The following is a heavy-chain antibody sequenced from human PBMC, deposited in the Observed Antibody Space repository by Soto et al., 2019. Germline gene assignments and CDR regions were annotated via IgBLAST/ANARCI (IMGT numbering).Heavy chain of an antibody. Sequence: QVQLVQSGAEVKKPGASVKVSCKASGYTFTSYGISWVRQAPGQGLEWMGWISAYNGNTNYAQKLQGRVTMNTDTSTSTAYMELRSLRADDTAVYYCARVGWDEEVVPASGFDYWGQGTLVTVSS. V-gene: IGHV1-18*01. J-gene: IGHJ4*02. CDR1: GYTFTSYG. D-gene: IGHD2-2*01. CDR2: ISAYNGNT. CDR3: ARVGWDEEVVPASGFDY.